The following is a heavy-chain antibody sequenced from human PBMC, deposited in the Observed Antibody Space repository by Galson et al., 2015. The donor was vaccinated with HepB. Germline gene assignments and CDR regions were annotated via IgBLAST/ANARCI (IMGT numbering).Heavy chain of an antibody. D-gene: IGHD6-19*01. J-gene: IGHJ4*02. CDR2: ISGSGGST. V-gene: IGHV3-23*01. CDR3: AKDQRYSSGWYYFDY. Sequence: SLRLSCAASGFTFRSYAMSWVRQAPGKGLEWVSAISGSGGSTYYADSVKGRFTISRDNSRNTLYLQMNSLRAEDTAVYYCAKDQRYSSGWYYFDYWGQGTLVTVSS. CDR1: GFTFRSYA.